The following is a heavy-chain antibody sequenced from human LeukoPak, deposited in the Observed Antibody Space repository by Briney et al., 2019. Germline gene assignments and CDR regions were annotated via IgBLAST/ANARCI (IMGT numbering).Heavy chain of an antibody. D-gene: IGHD2-15*01. V-gene: IGHV4-59*01. J-gene: IGHJ6*02. Sequence: SETLSLTCTVSGGSISSYYWSWIRQPPGKGLEWIGYIYYSGSTNYNPSLKSRVTISVDTSKNQFSLKLSSVTAADTAVYYCARDSVANRSYYGMDVWGQGTTVTVSS. CDR3: ARDSVANRSYYGMDV. CDR2: IYYSGST. CDR1: GGSISSYY.